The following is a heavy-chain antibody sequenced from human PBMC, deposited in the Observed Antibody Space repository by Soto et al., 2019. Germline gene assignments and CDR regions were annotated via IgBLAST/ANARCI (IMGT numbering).Heavy chain of an antibody. CDR3: AKDLDSHSSGRYGMDV. D-gene: IGHD6-19*01. J-gene: IGHJ6*02. CDR1: GFIFRSTA. CDR2: ISGSGVST. V-gene: IGHV3-23*01. Sequence: EVELLESGGGLSPPGGSLRLSCAASGFIFRSTAMAWVRQAPGKGLEWVSHISGSGVSTYFSDSVKGRFTISRDNSNNTLYLQMNSLRAEDTAVYYCAKDLDSHSSGRYGMDVWGQGTTVTVS.